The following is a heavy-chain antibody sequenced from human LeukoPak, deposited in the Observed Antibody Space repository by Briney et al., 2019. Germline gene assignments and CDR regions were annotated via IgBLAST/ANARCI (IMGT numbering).Heavy chain of an antibody. CDR2: ISSSSNYI. CDR1: GFTFSSYS. CDR3: ARGQYSSALFDY. D-gene: IGHD6-19*01. V-gene: IGHV3-21*01. J-gene: IGHJ4*02. Sequence: GGSLRLSCAASGFTFSSYSMHWVRQAPGQGLEWVSSISSSSNYIYYADSLKGRFTISRDNAKNSLYLQMNSLRAEDTAVYYCARGQYSSALFDYWGQGSLVTVSS.